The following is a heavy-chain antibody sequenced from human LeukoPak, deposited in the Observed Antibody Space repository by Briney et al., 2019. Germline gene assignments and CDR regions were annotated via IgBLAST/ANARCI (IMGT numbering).Heavy chain of an antibody. V-gene: IGHV3-11*01. CDR1: GFTFSDYY. CDR2: ISSSGSTI. J-gene: IGHJ4*02. CDR3: ARGGSTTTVDTLLDY. D-gene: IGHD4-23*01. Sequence: GGSLRLSCAVSGFTFSDYYMSWIRQAPGKGLEWVSYISSSGSTIRYADSVEGRFTISRDNAKKSLYLQMSSLRAEDTAVYYCARGGSTTTVDTLLDYWGQGTLVTVSS.